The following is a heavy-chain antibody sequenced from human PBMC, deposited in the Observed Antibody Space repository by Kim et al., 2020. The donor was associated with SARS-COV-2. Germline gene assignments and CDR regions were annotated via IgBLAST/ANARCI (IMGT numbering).Heavy chain of an antibody. Sequence: GRFTISRDNAKNSLYLQMNSLRAEDTALYYCAKDNSSSWYVGYYYYGMDVWGQGTTVTVSS. D-gene: IGHD6-13*01. J-gene: IGHJ6*02. V-gene: IGHV3-9*01. CDR3: AKDNSSSWYVGYYYYGMDV.